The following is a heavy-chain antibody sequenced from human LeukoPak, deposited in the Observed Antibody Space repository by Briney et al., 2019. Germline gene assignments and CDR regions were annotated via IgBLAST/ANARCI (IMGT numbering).Heavy chain of an antibody. J-gene: IGHJ6*02. D-gene: IGHD4-17*01. V-gene: IGHV1-46*01. Sequence: GASVKVSCKASGYTFTSYYMHWVRQAPGQGLEWMGIINPSGGSTSYAQKFQGRVTMTRDTSTSTVYMVLSSLRSEDTAVYYCARGGGYSAIGDYGEYVFRWSDYYGMDVWGQGTTVTVSS. CDR1: GYTFTSYY. CDR2: INPSGGST. CDR3: ARGGGYSAIGDYGEYVFRWSDYYGMDV.